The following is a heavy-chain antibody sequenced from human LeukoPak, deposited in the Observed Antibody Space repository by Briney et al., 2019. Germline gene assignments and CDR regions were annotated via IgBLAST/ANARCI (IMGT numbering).Heavy chain of an antibody. J-gene: IGHJ4*02. CDR2: IYYSGST. D-gene: IGHD3-22*01. CDR1: GGSISSYY. CDR3: AREVAQYYDSSGYYWKYFDY. V-gene: IGHV4-59*01. Sequence: SETLSLTCTVSGGSISSYYWSWIRQPPGKGLEWIGYIYYSGSTNYNPSPKSRVTISVDTSKNQFSLKLSSATAADTAVYYCAREVAQYYDSSGYYWKYFDYWGQGTLVTVSS.